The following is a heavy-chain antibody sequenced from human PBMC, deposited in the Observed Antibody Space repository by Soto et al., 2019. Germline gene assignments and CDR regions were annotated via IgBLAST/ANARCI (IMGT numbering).Heavy chain of an antibody. J-gene: IGHJ6*02. CDR2: ISGYNGNT. CDR3: ARAGQAPYYCYGMDV. Sequence: QVQVVQSGDEVKKPGASVKVSCKASGYTFTNYGFSWVRQAPGQGLEWMGWISGYNGNTKYAEKFQGRVTMTTDTSTSTAHMELRSLRSDDTAVYYCARAGQAPYYCYGMDVWGQGTAVTVSS. V-gene: IGHV1-18*01. CDR1: GYTFTNYG.